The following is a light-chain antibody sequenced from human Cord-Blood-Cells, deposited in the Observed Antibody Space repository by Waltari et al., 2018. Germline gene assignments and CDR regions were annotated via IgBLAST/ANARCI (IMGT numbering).Light chain of an antibody. V-gene: IGLV1-47*02. CDR1: SSNIGSNY. CDR2: SNN. CDR3: AAWDNSLSGPV. J-gene: IGLJ2*01. Sequence: QSVLTQPPSASGTPGQRVTISCSGSSSNIGSNYVYWYQQRPANATQHRTYSNNQRPSGVPDRFSGSKSGTSASLAIRGRRSEDEADYYCAAWDNSLSGPVFGGGAKLTVL.